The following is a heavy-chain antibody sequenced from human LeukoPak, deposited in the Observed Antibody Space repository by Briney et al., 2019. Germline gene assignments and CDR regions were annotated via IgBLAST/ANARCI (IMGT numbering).Heavy chain of an antibody. CDR1: GFTFSSYW. J-gene: IGHJ4*02. Sequence: GSLRLSCAASGFTFSSYWMHWVRQAPGKGLVWVSRTSTDGSSKTYADSVKGRFTISRDNAKNTLFLQMNSLRAEDTAVYYCAGHHQAYSRTYWGQGTLVTVSS. CDR3: AGHHQAYSRTY. D-gene: IGHD6-13*01. CDR2: TSTDGSSK. V-gene: IGHV3-74*01.